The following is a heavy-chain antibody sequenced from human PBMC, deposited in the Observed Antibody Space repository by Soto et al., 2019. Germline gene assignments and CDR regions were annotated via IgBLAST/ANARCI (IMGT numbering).Heavy chain of an antibody. D-gene: IGHD6-13*01. Sequence: GESLKISCKCSGYSFTNYWIAWVLQMPGKGLEYMGIIYPADSDTRYSPSFQGQVTISADKSISTAYLQWSSLKASDTAIYYCARRDLTSSWFASDYWGQGTLVTVSS. CDR3: ARRDLTSSWFASDY. CDR2: IYPADSDT. CDR1: GYSFTNYW. J-gene: IGHJ4*02. V-gene: IGHV5-51*01.